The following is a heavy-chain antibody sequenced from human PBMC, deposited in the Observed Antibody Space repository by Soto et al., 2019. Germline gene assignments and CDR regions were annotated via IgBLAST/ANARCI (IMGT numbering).Heavy chain of an antibody. D-gene: IGHD6-13*01. V-gene: IGHV1-18*04. Sequence: ASVKVSCKASGYTFTSYGISWVRQAPGQGLEWMGWISAYNGNTNYAQKLQGRVTMTTDTSTSTAYMELRSLRAEDTAVYYCAKDRAAAAGKRGYYGMDVWGQGTTVTVSS. CDR3: AKDRAAAAGKRGYYGMDV. CDR1: GYTFTSYG. J-gene: IGHJ6*02. CDR2: ISAYNGNT.